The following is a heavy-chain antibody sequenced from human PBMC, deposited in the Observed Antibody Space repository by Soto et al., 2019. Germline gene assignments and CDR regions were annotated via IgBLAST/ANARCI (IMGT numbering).Heavy chain of an antibody. CDR2: ILYDGSNK. Sequence: QVQLVESGGGVVQPGRSLRLSCAASGFTFSSCAMHWVRQAPGKGLEWGALILYDGSNKYYADSVKGRFTISRDNSKNTLYLQMNSLRAEDTAVYYCARDKRDLRFLEWSYYFDYWGQGTLVTVSS. D-gene: IGHD3-3*01. CDR1: GFTFSSCA. J-gene: IGHJ4*02. CDR3: ARDKRDLRFLEWSYYFDY. V-gene: IGHV3-30-3*01.